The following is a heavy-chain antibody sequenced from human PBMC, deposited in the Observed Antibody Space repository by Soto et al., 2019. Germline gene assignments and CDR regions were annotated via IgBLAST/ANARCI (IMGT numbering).Heavy chain of an antibody. CDR3: ARNILGGTTDY. CDR2: INAGKGDT. CDR1: GYIFTKHA. J-gene: IGHJ4*02. D-gene: IGHD1-7*01. V-gene: IGHV1-3*01. Sequence: GASVKVSCKASGYIFTKHAIHWVRQAPGQGLEWMGWINAGKGDTKYPQRFQGRVIITRDTSASTAYMELSSLRSEDTAVYYCARNILGGTTDYWGPGTLVTVSS.